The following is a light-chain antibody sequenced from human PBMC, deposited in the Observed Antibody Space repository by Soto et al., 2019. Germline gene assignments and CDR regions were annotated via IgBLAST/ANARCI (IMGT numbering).Light chain of an antibody. V-gene: IGKV1-27*01. CDR3: QKYNSAPLT. J-gene: IGKJ4*01. CDR2: AAS. Sequence: DIQITQSQSSLSAPVGDRVAITCRASLPISNYLAWYQQKPGKIPNLLIYAASTLQAEVASRFSGSGSGTDFTLTISSXQPEDVAAYYCQKYNSAPLTFGGVTKVDNK. CDR1: LPISNY.